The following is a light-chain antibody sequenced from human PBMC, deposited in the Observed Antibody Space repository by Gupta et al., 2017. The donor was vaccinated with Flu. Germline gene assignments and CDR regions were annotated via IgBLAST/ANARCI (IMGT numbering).Light chain of an antibody. CDR1: SSDVGGYNY. Sequence: QSALTQPRSVSGSPVQSVTISCTGTSSDVGGYNYVSWYQQHPGKAPKLMICDVSKRPSGVPDRLSGSKSGNTASLTISGLQAEDEADYYCCSYAGSYTWVFGGGTKLTVL. CDR3: CSYAGSYTWV. V-gene: IGLV2-11*01. J-gene: IGLJ3*02. CDR2: DVS.